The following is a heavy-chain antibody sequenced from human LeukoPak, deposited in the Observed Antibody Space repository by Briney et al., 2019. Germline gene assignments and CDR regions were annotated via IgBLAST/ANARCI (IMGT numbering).Heavy chain of an antibody. CDR1: GFTFSSYG. D-gene: IGHD6-6*01. CDR3: AKDRPGSSNFDY. J-gene: IGHJ4*02. V-gene: IGHV3-30*18. Sequence: GGSLRLSCAASGFTFSSYGMHWVRQAPGKGLEWVAVISYDGSNKYYADPVEGRFTISRDNSKNTLYLQMNSLRAEDTAVYYCAKDRPGSSNFDYWGQGTLVTVSS. CDR2: ISYDGSNK.